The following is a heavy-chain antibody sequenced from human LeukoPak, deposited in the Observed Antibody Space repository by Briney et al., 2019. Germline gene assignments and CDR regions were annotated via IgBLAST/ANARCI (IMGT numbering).Heavy chain of an antibody. CDR1: GYTFTGYY. CDR2: INPNSGGT. V-gene: IGHV1-2*02. Sequence: AASVKVSCKASGYTFTGYYMHWVRQAPGQGLEWMGWINPNSGGTNYAQKFQGRVTMTRDTSISTAYMELSRLRSDDTAVYYCARADYYDSSGYYYGSWFDPWGQGTLVTVSS. CDR3: ARADYYDSSGYYYGSWFDP. D-gene: IGHD3-22*01. J-gene: IGHJ5*02.